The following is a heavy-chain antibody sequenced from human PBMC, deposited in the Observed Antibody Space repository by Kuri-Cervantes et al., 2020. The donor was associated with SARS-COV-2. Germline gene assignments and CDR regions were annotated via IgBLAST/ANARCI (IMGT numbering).Heavy chain of an antibody. Sequence: GESLKISCAASGFTFSDYYMSWSRQAPGKGLEWVSYISSSGSTIYYADSVKGRFTITRDNAKKSLYLQMNSLRAEATAVYYCSRAAGPKDYWGQGTLVTVSS. CDR3: SRAAGPKDY. CDR1: GFTFSDYY. J-gene: IGHJ4*02. CDR2: ISSSGSTI. V-gene: IGHV3-11*04.